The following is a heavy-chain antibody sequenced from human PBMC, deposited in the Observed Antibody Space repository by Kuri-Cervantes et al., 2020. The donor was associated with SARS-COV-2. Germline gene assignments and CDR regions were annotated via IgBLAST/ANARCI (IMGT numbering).Heavy chain of an antibody. Sequence: SETLSLTCAVYGGSFSGYYWSWIRQPPGKGPEWIGEINHSGSTNYNPSLKSRVTISVDTSKNQFSLKLSSVTAADTAVYYCARASEEHMIVVVITTGGWFDPWGQGTLVTVSS. CDR3: ARASEEHMIVVVITTGGWFDP. D-gene: IGHD3-22*01. CDR2: INHSGST. CDR1: GGSFSGYY. V-gene: IGHV4-34*01. J-gene: IGHJ5*02.